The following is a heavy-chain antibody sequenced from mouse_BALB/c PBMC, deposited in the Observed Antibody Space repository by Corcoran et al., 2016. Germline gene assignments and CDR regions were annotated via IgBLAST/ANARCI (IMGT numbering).Heavy chain of an antibody. CDR2: INTYTGEP. Sequence: QIQLVQSGPELKKPGETVKISCKASGYTFTNYGMNWVKQGPGKGLKWMGWINTYTGEPTYADDFKGRFAFSLETSASTAYLQINNLKNEDTATYFCAKAPYDYYAMDYWGQGTSVTISS. J-gene: IGHJ4*01. CDR1: GYTFTNYG. CDR3: AKAPYDYYAMDY. V-gene: IGHV9-3-1*01.